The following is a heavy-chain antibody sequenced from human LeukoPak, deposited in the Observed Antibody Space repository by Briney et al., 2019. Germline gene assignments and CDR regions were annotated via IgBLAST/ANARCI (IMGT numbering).Heavy chain of an antibody. J-gene: IGHJ6*03. V-gene: IGHV1-8*01. CDR1: GYTFTSYD. CDR3: ARSSSGWWTVYYYYYMDV. Sequence: GASAKVSCKASGYTFTSYDINWVRQATGQGLEWMGWMNPNSGNTGYAQKFQGRVTMTRNTSISTAYMELSSLRSEDTAVYYCARSSSGWWTVYYYYYMDVWGKGTTVTVSS. D-gene: IGHD6-19*01. CDR2: MNPNSGNT.